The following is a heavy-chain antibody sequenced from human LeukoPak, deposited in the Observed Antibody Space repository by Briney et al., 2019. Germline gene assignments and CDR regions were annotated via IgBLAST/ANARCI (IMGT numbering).Heavy chain of an antibody. CDR2: IKEDGSEK. D-gene: IGHD6-13*01. V-gene: IGHV3-7*04. J-gene: IGHJ4*02. CDR1: GFTFSVYW. CDR3: ARIGAGSSRDY. Sequence: GGSLRLSCAASGFTFSVYWMSWVRQAPGKGLEWVANIKEDGSEKNYVDSVKGRFTISRDNAKNSLYLQMNSLRAEDTAVYYCARIGAGSSRDYWGQGTLVTVSS.